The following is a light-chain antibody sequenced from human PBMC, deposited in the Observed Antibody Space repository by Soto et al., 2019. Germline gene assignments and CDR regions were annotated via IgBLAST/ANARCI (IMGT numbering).Light chain of an antibody. J-gene: IGKJ5*01. CDR2: DAS. CDR3: QQRSNPIT. CDR1: QSVSSY. Sequence: TVLTQSPGTLSLSPGERATLSCRASQSVSSYLAWYQQKPGQAPRLLIHDASNRATGIPARFSGSGSGTDFTLTISSLEPEDFAVYYCQQRSNPITFGQGTRLEIK. V-gene: IGKV3-11*01.